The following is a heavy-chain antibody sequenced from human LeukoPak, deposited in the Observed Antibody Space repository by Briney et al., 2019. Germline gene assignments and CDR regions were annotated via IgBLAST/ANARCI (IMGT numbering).Heavy chain of an antibody. CDR1: GGTFSKYT. J-gene: IGHJ4*02. D-gene: IGHD2-15*01. CDR3: ARGRVVAATLSVAADY. Sequence: SVKVSCKASGGTFSKYTISWVRQRPGQGLEWMGGITPLFGTANYAQKFQGRVTITADESASTAYMELSSLRSEDTAVYYCARGRVVAATLSVAADYWGQGTLVTVSS. V-gene: IGHV1-69*13. CDR2: ITPLFGTA.